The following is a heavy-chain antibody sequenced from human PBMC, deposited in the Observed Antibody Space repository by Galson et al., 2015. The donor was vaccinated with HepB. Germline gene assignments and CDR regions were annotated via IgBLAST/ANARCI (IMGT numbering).Heavy chain of an antibody. CDR3: ARVGHIAVGAFDY. Sequence: SVKVSCKASGYTFTTYYIHWVRQAPGQGLEWMGIIYPSDGSTTYAQKFQGRVTMTRDTSTSTVYMELSSLRSEDTAIYYCARVGHIAVGAFDYWGLGTLVTASS. J-gene: IGHJ4*02. D-gene: IGHD6-19*01. CDR1: GYTFTTYY. CDR2: IYPSDGST. V-gene: IGHV1-46*01.